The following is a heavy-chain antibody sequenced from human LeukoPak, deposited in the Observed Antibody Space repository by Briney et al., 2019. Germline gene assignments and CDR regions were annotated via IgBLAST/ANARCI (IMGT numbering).Heavy chain of an antibody. CDR2: ISGSGDIT. CDR1: GFTFSSSS. J-gene: IGHJ3*02. CDR3: AKSRSYYPRLAGFDI. V-gene: IGHV3-23*01. Sequence: PGGSLRLSCVASGFTFSSSSMNWVRQAPGEGLEWVSAISGSGDITYNADSVKGRFTISRDNSENTLYLQMNSLRAEDAALYYCAKSRSYYPRLAGFDIWGQGTMVTVSS. D-gene: IGHD3-10*01.